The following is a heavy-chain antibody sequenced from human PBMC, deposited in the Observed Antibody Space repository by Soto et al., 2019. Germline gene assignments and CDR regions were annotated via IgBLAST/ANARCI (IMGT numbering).Heavy chain of an antibody. CDR1: GFTFSSYA. V-gene: IGHV3-23*01. D-gene: IGHD5-12*01. Sequence: GGSLRLSCAASGFTFSSYAMSWVRQAPGKGLEWVSAISGSGGSTYYADSVKGRFTISRDNSKNTLYLQMNSLRAEDTAVYYCAKASGYDLDPYYYYGMDVWGQGTTVTVSS. CDR3: AKASGYDLDPYYYYGMDV. CDR2: ISGSGGST. J-gene: IGHJ6*02.